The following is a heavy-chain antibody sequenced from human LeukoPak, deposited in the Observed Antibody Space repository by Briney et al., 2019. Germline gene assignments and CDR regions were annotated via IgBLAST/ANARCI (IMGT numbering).Heavy chain of an antibody. J-gene: IGHJ4*02. V-gene: IGHV3-30-3*01. CDR1: GLTFSDYV. CDR3: ARALSQGAGAAVPSAPIDY. D-gene: IGHD2-2*01. Sequence: PGRSLRLSCAASGLTFSDYVLYWVRQAPGKGLEWVAVTSYDGSSEYYTDSVKGRFTVSRDNSRSTLYLQMNSLRVEDTGVYYCARALSQGAGAAVPSAPIDYWGQGTLVTVPS. CDR2: TSYDGSSE.